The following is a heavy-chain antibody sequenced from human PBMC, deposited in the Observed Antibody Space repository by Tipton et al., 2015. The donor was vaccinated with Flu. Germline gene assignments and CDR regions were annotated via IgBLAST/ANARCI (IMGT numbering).Heavy chain of an antibody. CDR1: GFTFSDHY. Sequence: SLRLSCAASGFTFSDHYMDWVRQAPGKGLEWVGRIRSKAVSYTTEYAAAVRGRFTISRDDSQGSLFLQMSSLKTEDTAVYYCVRTGPHLNSVSHGYNYYMDVWGSGTTLTVSS. D-gene: IGHD5/OR15-5a*01. CDR2: IRSKAVSYTT. CDR3: VRTGPHLNSVSHGYNYYMDV. V-gene: IGHV3-72*01. J-gene: IGHJ6*03.